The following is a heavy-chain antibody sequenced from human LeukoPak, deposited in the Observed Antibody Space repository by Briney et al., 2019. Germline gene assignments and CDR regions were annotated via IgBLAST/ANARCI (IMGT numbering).Heavy chain of an antibody. CDR2: IKQDGSEK. V-gene: IGHV3-7*01. Sequence: GGSLRLSCAASGFTFRSYWMIWVRQAAGKGLEGVANIKQDGSEKFYEDSVKGRFTISRDNVKNSLYLQMNSLRAEDTAVYYCARDQGVSSYYDILTGYYITAVGAFDIWGQGTMVTVSS. D-gene: IGHD3-9*01. CDR3: ARDQGVSSYYDILTGYYITAVGAFDI. J-gene: IGHJ3*02. CDR1: GFTFRSYW.